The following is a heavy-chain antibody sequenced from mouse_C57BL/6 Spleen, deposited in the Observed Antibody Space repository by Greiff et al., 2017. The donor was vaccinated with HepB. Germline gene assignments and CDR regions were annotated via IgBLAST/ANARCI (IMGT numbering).Heavy chain of an antibody. D-gene: IGHD1-1*01. Sequence: QVQLKQPGAELVKPGASVKVSCKASGYTFTSYWMHWVKQRPGQGLEWIGRIHPSDSDTNYNQKFKGKATLTVDKSSSTAYMQLSSLTSEDSAVYYCARGDYYGSSSAWFAYWGQGTLVTVSA. V-gene: IGHV1-74*01. CDR2: IHPSDSDT. J-gene: IGHJ3*01. CDR1: GYTFTSYW. CDR3: ARGDYYGSSSAWFAY.